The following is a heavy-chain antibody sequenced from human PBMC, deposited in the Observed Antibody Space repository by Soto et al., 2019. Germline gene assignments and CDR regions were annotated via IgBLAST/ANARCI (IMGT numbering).Heavy chain of an antibody. CDR2: IIPILGIA. Sequence: QVQLVQSGAEVQKPGSSVKVSCKASGGTFSSYTISWVRQDPGQGLEWMGRIIPILGIANYAHKFQGRVTITADKSTSTAYMELSSLRSEDTAVYYCASSRNSGYDYGKIFDYWGQGNLVTVSS. CDR3: ASSRNSGYDYGKIFDY. J-gene: IGHJ4*02. CDR1: GGTFSSYT. V-gene: IGHV1-69*02. D-gene: IGHD5-12*01.